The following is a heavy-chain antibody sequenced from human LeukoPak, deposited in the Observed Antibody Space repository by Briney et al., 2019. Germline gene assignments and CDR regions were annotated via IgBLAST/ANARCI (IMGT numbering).Heavy chain of an antibody. CDR3: ARAVGYCTNGVCYTMDWFDP. CDR2: INHSGST. V-gene: IGHV4-34*01. CDR1: GGSFSGYY. D-gene: IGHD2-8*01. Sequence: SETLSLTCAVYGGSFSGYYWSWIRQPPGKGLEWIGEINHSGSTNYNPSLKSRVTISVDRSKNQFSLKLSSVTAADTAVYYCARAVGYCTNGVCYTMDWFDPWGQGTLVTVSS. J-gene: IGHJ5*02.